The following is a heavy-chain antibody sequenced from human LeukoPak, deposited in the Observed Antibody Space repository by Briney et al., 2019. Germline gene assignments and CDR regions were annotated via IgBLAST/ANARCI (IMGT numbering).Heavy chain of an antibody. D-gene: IGHD4-17*01. CDR3: ARGGYGDYGN. J-gene: IGHJ4*02. Sequence: SQTLSLTCTVSGASISSGGYCSSWIRQPPGEGLEWIGEINHSGSTNYNPSLKSRVTISVDTSKNQFSLKLSSVTAADTAVYYCARGGYGDYGNWGQGTLVTVSS. V-gene: IGHV4-39*07. CDR2: INHSGST. CDR1: GASISSGGYC.